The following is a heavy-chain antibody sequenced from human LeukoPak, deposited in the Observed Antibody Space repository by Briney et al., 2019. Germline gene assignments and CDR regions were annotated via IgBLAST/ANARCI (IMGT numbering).Heavy chain of an antibody. Sequence: PSETLSLTYTVSGGSISSYYWSWIRQPAGKGLEWIGRIYNSGSTSYNTNYNPSLSSRVTMSVDTSKNQFSLRLNSVTAADTAVYYCARAIWYGSGTTAFDYWSQGTLVTVSS. J-gene: IGHJ4*02. CDR2: IYNSGSTSYNT. CDR1: GGSISSYY. V-gene: IGHV4-4*07. D-gene: IGHD3-10*01. CDR3: ARAIWYGSGTTAFDY.